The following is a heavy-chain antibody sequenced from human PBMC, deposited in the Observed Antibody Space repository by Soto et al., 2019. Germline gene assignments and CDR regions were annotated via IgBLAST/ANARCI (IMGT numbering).Heavy chain of an antibody. CDR1: GGSVSSGSYY. Sequence: SETLSRTCTVSGGSVSSGSYYWSWIRQPPGKGLEWIGYIYSSGSTNYNPSLKSRVTIAVDTSKNQFSLKLSSVTAADPAVYYCARRGRDYYDSSGYYYFDYWGQGTLVTVSS. V-gene: IGHV4-61*01. CDR2: IYSSGST. D-gene: IGHD3-22*01. J-gene: IGHJ4*02. CDR3: ARRGRDYYDSSGYYYFDY.